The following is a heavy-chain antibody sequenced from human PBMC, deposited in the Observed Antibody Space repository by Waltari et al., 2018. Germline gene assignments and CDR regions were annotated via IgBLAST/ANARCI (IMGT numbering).Heavy chain of an antibody. J-gene: IGHJ4*02. V-gene: IGHV4-59*08. CDR2: MEYVGSP. Sequence: HVQLQESGPGLVKPSETLSLTCTVSDGSISGNYWGWIRQPPGKGLEWIGQMEYVGSPNYHPSLTSRVTISVDTTKNQFSLNLRSVTAADTAFYYWARIRNSGWYYYLDSWGQGTLVTVSS. CDR3: ARIRNSGWYYYLDS. D-gene: IGHD6-19*01. CDR1: DGSISGNY.